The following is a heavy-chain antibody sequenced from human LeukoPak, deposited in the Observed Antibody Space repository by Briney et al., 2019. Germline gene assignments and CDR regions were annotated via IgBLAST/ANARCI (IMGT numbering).Heavy chain of an antibody. CDR3: AKGTHPYYYGSGSPRGPLDY. D-gene: IGHD3-10*01. J-gene: IGHJ4*02. CDR2: ISSSGSYI. V-gene: IGHV3-21*01. Sequence: PGGSLRLSCAASGFTFSSNSMNWVRQAPGKGLEWVSSISSSGSYIYYADSVKGRFTISRDNSKNTLYLQMNSLRAEDTAVYYCAKGTHPYYYGSGSPRGPLDYWGQGTLVTVSS. CDR1: GFTFSSNS.